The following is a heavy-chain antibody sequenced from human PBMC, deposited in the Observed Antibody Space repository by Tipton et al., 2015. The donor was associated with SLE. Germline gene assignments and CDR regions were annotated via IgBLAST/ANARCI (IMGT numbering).Heavy chain of an antibody. J-gene: IGHJ6*03. CDR2: IYYTGGT. CDR3: ARVAAATGRGNYFYYYMDV. CDR1: GGSISGSNYY. Sequence: TLSLTCTVSGGSISGSNYYWAWIRQPPEKGLEWVGYIYYTGGTIYNPSLKSRVTVSVDPSKNQFSLNLSSVAAADTAVYYCARVAAATGRGNYFYYYMDVWGKGTTVTVSS. D-gene: IGHD6-13*01. V-gene: IGHV4-61*05.